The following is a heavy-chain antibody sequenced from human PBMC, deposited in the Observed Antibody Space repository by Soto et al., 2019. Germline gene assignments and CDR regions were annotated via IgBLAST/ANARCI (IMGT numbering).Heavy chain of an antibody. CDR2: IPQDGVDG. Sequence: DVKLVESGGGLVQPGDSLRLSCEVSGFTFSMYSMSWVRQSPGKGLEWVAKIPQDGVDGHYADPVKGRFTISRDNGKNSLYLQLNNLRAEDTAVYYCARDHLILPAHDFFYGSDVWGRGATVTVSS. J-gene: IGHJ6*02. D-gene: IGHD2-21*02. CDR3: ARDHLILPAHDFFYGSDV. CDR1: GFTFSMYS. V-gene: IGHV3-7*03.